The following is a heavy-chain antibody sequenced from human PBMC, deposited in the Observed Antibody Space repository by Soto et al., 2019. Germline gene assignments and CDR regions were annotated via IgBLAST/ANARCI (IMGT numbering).Heavy chain of an antibody. J-gene: IGHJ4*02. V-gene: IGHV3-48*01. CDR2: ISHSSSDL. Sequence: GGSLRLSCVASGFTFSRHSMNWVRQAPGKGLEWVSYISHSSSDLQYADSVKGRFIISRDNAKNSLYLQMNSLRVEDAAVYYCVRQNWDSYFSYFDSWGQGTLVTVSS. D-gene: IGHD2-21*01. CDR1: GFTFSRHS. CDR3: VRQNWDSYFSYFDS.